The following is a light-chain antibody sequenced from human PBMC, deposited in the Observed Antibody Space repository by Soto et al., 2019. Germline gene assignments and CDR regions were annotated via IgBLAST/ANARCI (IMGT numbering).Light chain of an antibody. V-gene: IGKV3-20*01. Sequence: EMVFTQSPATLSFSRGERATRSCRAGQSVSSYLAWYQQKPGPAPRLLIYGASTRDTGVPARFSGSGSGTDFSLTISRLEAEDFAVYYCQQYGSSPRTFGQGTKVDIK. CDR2: GAS. CDR1: QSVSSY. CDR3: QQYGSSPRT. J-gene: IGKJ1*01.